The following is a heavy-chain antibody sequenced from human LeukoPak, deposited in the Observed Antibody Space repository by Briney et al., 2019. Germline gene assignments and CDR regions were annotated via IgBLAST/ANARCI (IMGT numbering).Heavy chain of an antibody. V-gene: IGHV4-39*01. CDR3: ARHIVVVPTPADWFDP. J-gene: IGHJ5*02. Sequence: PSETLSLTCTVSGGSISSSSHYWGWIRQPPGRGLEWIGSIYYSGSTYYNPSLKSRVAISVDTSKNQFSLKLSSVSAADTAVYHCARHIVVVPTPADWFDPWGQGTLVTVSS. CDR2: IYYSGST. CDR1: GGSISSSSHY. D-gene: IGHD2-21*01.